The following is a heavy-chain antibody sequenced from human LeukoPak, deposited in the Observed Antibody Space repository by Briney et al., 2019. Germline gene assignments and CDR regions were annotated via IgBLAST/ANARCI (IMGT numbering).Heavy chain of an antibody. CDR3: AREGD. V-gene: IGHV1-18*01. CDR1: GYSFATYG. J-gene: IGHJ1*01. CDR2: ISPYDGNT. Sequence: ASVKVSCKASGYSFATYGISWVRQAPGQGLKWMGWISPYDGNTKYSQKFQGRVTLTTETSTTTAYMELRNLRSDDTAVYYCAREGDWGQGTLVTVSS.